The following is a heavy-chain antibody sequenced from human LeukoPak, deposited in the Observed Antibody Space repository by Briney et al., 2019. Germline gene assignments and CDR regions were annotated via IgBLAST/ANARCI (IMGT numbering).Heavy chain of an antibody. D-gene: IGHD1-1*01. J-gene: IGHJ4*02. Sequence: ETLSLTCTVSGGSISSYYWSWIRQPPGKGLEWIGYIYYSGSTDYNPSLKSRVTISVETSKNQFSLKLTSVTAADTAVYYCARELNWRYFDYWGQGTLVTVSS. CDR2: IYYSGST. CDR3: ARELNWRYFDY. CDR1: GGSISSYY. V-gene: IGHV4-59*12.